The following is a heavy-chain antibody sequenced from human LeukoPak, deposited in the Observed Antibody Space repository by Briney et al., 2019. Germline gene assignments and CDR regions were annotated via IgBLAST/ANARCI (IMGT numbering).Heavy chain of an antibody. CDR2: IYYSGST. V-gene: IGHV4-59*01. CDR3: ARSTGEYMDV. D-gene: IGHD3-16*01. CDR1: GGFISSYY. J-gene: IGHJ6*03. Sequence: SETLSLTCTVSGGFISSYYWSWIRQPPGKGLEWIGYIYYSGSTNYNPSLKSRVTISVDTSKNQFSLKLSSVTAADTAVYYCARSTGEYMDVWGKGTTVTVSS.